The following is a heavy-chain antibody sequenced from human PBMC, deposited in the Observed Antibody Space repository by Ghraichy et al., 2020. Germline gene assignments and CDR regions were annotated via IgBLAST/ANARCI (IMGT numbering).Heavy chain of an antibody. Sequence: ASVKVSCKASGHTFTSYDINWVRQATGQGLEWMGWMNPNSGNTGYAQKFQGRVTMTRNTSISTAYMELSSLRSEDTAVYYCARGRYCSGGSCYGYNWFDPWGQGTLVTVSS. V-gene: IGHV1-8*01. CDR1: GHTFTSYD. J-gene: IGHJ5*02. D-gene: IGHD2-15*01. CDR2: MNPNSGNT. CDR3: ARGRYCSGGSCYGYNWFDP.